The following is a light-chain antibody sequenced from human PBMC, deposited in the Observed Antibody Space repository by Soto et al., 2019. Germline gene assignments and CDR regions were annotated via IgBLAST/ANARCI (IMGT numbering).Light chain of an antibody. CDR3: QQYNNWPPWT. J-gene: IGKJ1*01. CDR2: GAS. V-gene: IGKV3-15*01. CDR1: QSVSSN. Sequence: EIVMTQSPATLSVSPGERATLSCRASQSVSSNLAWYQQKPGQAPRLLIYGASTRATGIPARFSGSGSGTEFTLPISSLHSEDFAAYYCQQYNNWPPWTFGQGTKVEIK.